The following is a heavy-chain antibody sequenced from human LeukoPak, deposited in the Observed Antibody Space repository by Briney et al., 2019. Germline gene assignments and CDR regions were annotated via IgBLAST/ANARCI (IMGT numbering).Heavy chain of an antibody. V-gene: IGHV3-13*01. CDR1: GFTFSSYD. CDR3: ARRAPRVGAAGRTDYYGMDV. CDR2: IGTAGDT. Sequence: GGSLRLSCAASGFTFSSYDMHWVRQATGKGLEWVSAIGTAGDTYYPGSVKGRFTISRENAKNSLYLQMNSLRAGDTAVYYCARRAPRVGAAGRTDYYGMDVWGQGTTVTVSS. J-gene: IGHJ6*02. D-gene: IGHD6-13*01.